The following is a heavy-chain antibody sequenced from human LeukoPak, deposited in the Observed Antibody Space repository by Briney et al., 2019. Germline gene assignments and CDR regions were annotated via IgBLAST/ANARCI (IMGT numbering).Heavy chain of an antibody. CDR2: ISTTSTYI. J-gene: IGHJ4*02. CDR1: GFAFSNYN. CDR3: AKDRAKLDY. V-gene: IGHV3-21*06. D-gene: IGHD3-10*01. Sequence: GGSLRLSCAASGFAFSNYNMKWVRQAPGKGLEWVSFISTTSTYIYYADSVKGRFTASRDNSKNLLYLQMDSLRAEDTAVYYCAKDRAKLDYWGQGTLVTVSS.